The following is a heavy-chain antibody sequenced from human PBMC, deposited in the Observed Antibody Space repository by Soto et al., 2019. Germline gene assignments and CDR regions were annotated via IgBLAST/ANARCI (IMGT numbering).Heavy chain of an antibody. CDR3: ARENRKVTMDGMDV. Sequence: EVQLVESGGGLVKPGGSLRLSCAASGFTFSSYSMNWVRQAPGKGLEWVSSISSSSSYIYYADSVKGRFTISRDNAKNSLYLQMNSLRAEDTAVYYCARENRKVTMDGMDVWGQGTTVTVSS. V-gene: IGHV3-21*01. D-gene: IGHD2-21*02. CDR2: ISSSSSYI. J-gene: IGHJ6*02. CDR1: GFTFSSYS.